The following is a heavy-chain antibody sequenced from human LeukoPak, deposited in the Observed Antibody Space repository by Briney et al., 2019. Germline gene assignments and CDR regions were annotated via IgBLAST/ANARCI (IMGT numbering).Heavy chain of an antibody. CDR3: ASTSLIDAFDI. Sequence: GGSLRLSCAASGFTFSSYAMHWVRQAPGKGLEWVAVISYDGSNKYYADSVKGRFTISSDNSKNTLYLQMNGLRAEDTAVYYCASTSLIDAFDIWGQGTMVTVSS. CDR1: GFTFSSYA. D-gene: IGHD3-16*02. V-gene: IGHV3-30*04. CDR2: ISYDGSNK. J-gene: IGHJ3*02.